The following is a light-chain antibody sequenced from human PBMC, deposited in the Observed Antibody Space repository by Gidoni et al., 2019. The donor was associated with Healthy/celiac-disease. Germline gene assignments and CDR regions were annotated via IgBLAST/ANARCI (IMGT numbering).Light chain of an antibody. CDR3: PHSYRTPRT. J-gene: IGKJ1*01. CDR2: DAS. V-gene: IGKV1-39*01. Sequence: DIQMTQSPSSLSASVGDRVTINCRASQSISSYLNWYQQKPGKAPKLLIYDASSLQSGVPARFSGSGSGTDFPLTITNQEPEDFATYYFPHSYRTPRTFGQXTKVEIK. CDR1: QSISSY.